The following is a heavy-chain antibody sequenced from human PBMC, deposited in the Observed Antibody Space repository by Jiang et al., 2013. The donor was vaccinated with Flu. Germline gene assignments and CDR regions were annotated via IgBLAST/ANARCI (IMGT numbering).Heavy chain of an antibody. CDR1: GYTFTGYY. CDR2: INPSGGST. CDR3: ARTTYYYDSSGYYREAYYFDY. D-gene: IGHD3-22*01. V-gene: IGHV1-46*01. J-gene: IGHJ4*02. Sequence: VQLVESGAEVKKPGASVKVSCKASGYTFTGYYMHWVRQAPGQGLEWMGIINPSGGSTSYAQKFQGRVTMTRDTSTSTVYMELSSLRSEDTAVYYCARTTYYYDSSGYYREAYYFDYWGQGTLVTVSS.